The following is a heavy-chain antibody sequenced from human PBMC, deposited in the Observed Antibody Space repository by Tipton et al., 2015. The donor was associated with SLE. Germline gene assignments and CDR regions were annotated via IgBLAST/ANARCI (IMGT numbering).Heavy chain of an antibody. Sequence: TLSLTCAVSGNSISNGYYWGWIRQPPGKGLDWIGSIYHSGYTHYNPSLESRVTISVDTSKNQFSLKLTSVTAAETAVYFCARDRGDYEAFDIWGQGTMVTVSS. CDR3: ARDRGDYEAFDI. CDR1: GNSISNGYY. J-gene: IGHJ3*02. CDR2: IYHSGYT. V-gene: IGHV4-38-2*02. D-gene: IGHD4-17*01.